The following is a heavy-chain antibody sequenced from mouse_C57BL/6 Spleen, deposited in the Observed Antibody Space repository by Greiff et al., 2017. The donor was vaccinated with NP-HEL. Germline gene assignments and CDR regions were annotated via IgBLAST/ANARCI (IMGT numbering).Heavy chain of an antibody. CDR3: ASGGFTTVVAAPLDY. Sequence: QVQLKQSGAELVKPGASVKISCKASGYAFSSYWMNWVKQRPGKGLEWIGQIYPGDGDTNYNGKFKGKATLTADKSSSTAYMQLSSLTSEDSAVYFCASGGFTTVVAAPLDYWGQGTTLTVSS. J-gene: IGHJ2*01. D-gene: IGHD1-1*01. V-gene: IGHV1-80*01. CDR2: IYPGDGDT. CDR1: GYAFSSYW.